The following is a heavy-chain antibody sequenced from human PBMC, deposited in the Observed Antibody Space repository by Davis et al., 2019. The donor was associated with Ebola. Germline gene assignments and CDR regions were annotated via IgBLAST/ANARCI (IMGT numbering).Heavy chain of an antibody. D-gene: IGHD5-18*01. CDR1: GFTFSSYE. Sequence: PGGSLRLSCAASGFTFSSYEMNWVRQAPGKGLEWVSYISSSGSTIYYADSVKGRFTISRDNAKNSLYLQMNSLRAEDTAVYYCARDRYRGVDYYYGMDVWGHGTTVTVSS. V-gene: IGHV3-48*03. CDR3: ARDRYRGVDYYYGMDV. CDR2: ISSSGSTI. J-gene: IGHJ6*02.